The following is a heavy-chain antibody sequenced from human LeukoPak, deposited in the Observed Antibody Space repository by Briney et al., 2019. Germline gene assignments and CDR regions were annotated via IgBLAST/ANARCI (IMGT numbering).Heavy chain of an antibody. V-gene: IGHV1-69*04. J-gene: IGHJ4*02. CDR3: ARDGPSYYYDSSGYLRY. Sequence: SVKVSCKASGGTFSSYAISWVRQAPGQGLEWMGRIIPILGIANYAQKFQGRVTITADKSTSTAYMELSSLRSEDTAVYYCARDGPSYYYDSSGYLRYWGQGTLVTVSS. D-gene: IGHD3-22*01. CDR1: GGTFSSYA. CDR2: IIPILGIA.